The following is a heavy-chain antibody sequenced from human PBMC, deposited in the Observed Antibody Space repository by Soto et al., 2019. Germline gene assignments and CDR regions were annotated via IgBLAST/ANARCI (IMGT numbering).Heavy chain of an antibody. Sequence: QVQLVESGGGVVQPGRSLRLSCAASGFTFSSYAMHWVRQAPGKGLEWVAVISYDGSNKYYADSVKGRFTISRDNSKNTLYLQMNSLRAEDTAVYYCARDLGYCTNGVCSEGMDVWGQGTTVTVSS. CDR2: ISYDGSNK. D-gene: IGHD2-8*01. CDR1: GFTFSSYA. CDR3: ARDLGYCTNGVCSEGMDV. V-gene: IGHV3-30-3*01. J-gene: IGHJ6*02.